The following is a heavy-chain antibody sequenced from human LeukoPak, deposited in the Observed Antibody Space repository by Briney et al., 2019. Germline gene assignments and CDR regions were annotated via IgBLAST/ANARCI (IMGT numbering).Heavy chain of an antibody. CDR3: ATLTPHDYGSGSYCKF. CDR2: ITGNGRST. J-gene: IGHJ4*02. Sequence: GGSLRLSCAASGFTFRTSAMIWVRQAPGKGLEWVSVITGNGRSTYYADSVKGRFAITRDNSGNTLYLHMSSLRVEDTAQYYCATLTPHDYGSGSYCKFWGQGDLVTVSS. V-gene: IGHV3-23*01. D-gene: IGHD3-10*01. CDR1: GFTFRTSA.